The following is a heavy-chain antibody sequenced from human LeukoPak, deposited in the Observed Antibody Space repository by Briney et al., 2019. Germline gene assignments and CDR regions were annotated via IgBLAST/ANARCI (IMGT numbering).Heavy chain of an antibody. CDR1: GYTFTSYG. J-gene: IGHJ5*02. CDR3: ARDYCSGGSSYSNWFDP. Sequence: ASVKVSCKASGYTFTSYGISWVRQAPGQGLEWMGWISAYNGNTNYAQKLQGRVTMTTDTSTSTAYMELRSLRSDDTAVYYCARDYCSGGSSYSNWFDPWGQGTLVTVSS. D-gene: IGHD2-15*01. CDR2: ISAYNGNT. V-gene: IGHV1-18*01.